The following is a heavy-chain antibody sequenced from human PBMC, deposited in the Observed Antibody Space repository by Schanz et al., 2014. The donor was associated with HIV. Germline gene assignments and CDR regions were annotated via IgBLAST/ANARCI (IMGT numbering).Heavy chain of an antibody. Sequence: QVQLVQSGAEVREPGASVKVSCKASGYTFNTYDINWVRQAPGQGLEWMGWMNPNRGNAGFAQNFQGRVTLTRDTSIATAYMELTSLRPKDTAVYYCARRRGWGSYRYFPYAMDVWGPGTTVTVSS. V-gene: IGHV1-8*01. CDR3: ARRRGWGSYRYFPYAMDV. CDR2: MNPNRGNA. CDR1: GYTFNTYD. D-gene: IGHD3-16*02. J-gene: IGHJ6*02.